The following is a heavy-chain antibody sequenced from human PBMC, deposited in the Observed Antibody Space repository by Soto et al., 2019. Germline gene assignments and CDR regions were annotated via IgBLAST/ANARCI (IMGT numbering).Heavy chain of an antibody. V-gene: IGHV3-21*01. D-gene: IGHD6-19*01. Sequence: KPGGSLRLSCAASGFTFSSYSMNWVRQAPGKGLEWVSSISSSSSYIYYADSVKGRFTISRDNAKNSLYLQMNSLRAEDTAVYYCARSRGVAVAAEYYFDYWGQGTLVTVSS. CDR3: ARSRGVAVAAEYYFDY. CDR2: ISSSSSYI. CDR1: GFTFSSYS. J-gene: IGHJ4*02.